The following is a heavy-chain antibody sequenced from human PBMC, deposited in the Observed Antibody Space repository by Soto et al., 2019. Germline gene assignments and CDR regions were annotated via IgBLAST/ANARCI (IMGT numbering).Heavy chain of an antibody. J-gene: IGHJ4*02. D-gene: IGHD1-7*01. CDR1: GFTFSDYS. CDR3: ARVTGTTLIDY. V-gene: IGHV3-11*06. CDR2: ISSSSSYT. Sequence: QVQLVESGGGLVKPGGSLRLSCAASGFTFSDYSMSWIRQAPGKGLEWVSYISSSSSYTNYADSVKGRFTISRDNAKNSLYLQMNSLRAEDTAVYYCARVTGTTLIDYWGQGTLVTVSS.